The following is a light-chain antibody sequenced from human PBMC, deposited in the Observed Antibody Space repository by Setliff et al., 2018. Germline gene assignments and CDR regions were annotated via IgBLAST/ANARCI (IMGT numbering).Light chain of an antibody. CDR1: SSNIGSNT. J-gene: IGLJ2*01. CDR2: RNN. Sequence: QSVLAQPPSASGTPGQRVTISCSGSSSNIGSNTVNWYQQLPGTAPKLLIYRNNQRPSGVPDRFSGSKSGTSASLAISGLQSEDEAYYYCAAWDDSLNGPVFGGGTKVTVL. CDR3: AAWDDSLNGPV. V-gene: IGLV1-44*01.